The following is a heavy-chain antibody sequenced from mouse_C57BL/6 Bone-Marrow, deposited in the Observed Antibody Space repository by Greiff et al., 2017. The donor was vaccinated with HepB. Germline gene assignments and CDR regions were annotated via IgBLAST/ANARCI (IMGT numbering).Heavy chain of an antibody. CDR3: ARGGFSFYYAMDY. V-gene: IGHV3-1*01. J-gene: IGHJ4*01. Sequence: EVQLQESGPGMVKPSQSLSLTCTVTGYSITSGYDWHWIRHFPGNKLEWMGYISYSGSTNYNPSLKSRISITHDTSKNHFFLKLNSVTTEDTATYYCARGGFSFYYAMDYWGQGTSVTVSS. CDR2: ISYSGST. CDR1: GYSITSGYD.